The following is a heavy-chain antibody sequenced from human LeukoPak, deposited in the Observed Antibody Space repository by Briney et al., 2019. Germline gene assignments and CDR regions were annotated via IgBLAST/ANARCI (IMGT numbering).Heavy chain of an antibody. D-gene: IGHD4-17*01. V-gene: IGHV3-21*01. J-gene: IGHJ3*02. Sequence: GGSLRLSCAASGFTFSSYSMNWVRQAPGKGLEWVSSISDSSSYIYYADSVKGRFTISGDNAKNSLYLQMNSLRAEDTAVYYCARDRSGMTTVTADAFDIWGQGTMVTVSS. CDR3: ARDRSGMTTVTADAFDI. CDR1: GFTFSSYS. CDR2: ISDSSSYI.